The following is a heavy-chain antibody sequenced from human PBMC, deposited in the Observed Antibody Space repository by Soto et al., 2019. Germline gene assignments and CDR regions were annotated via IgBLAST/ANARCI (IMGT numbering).Heavy chain of an antibody. V-gene: IGHV4-39*02. D-gene: IGHD3-10*01. CDR3: ATVLVGVIRHLDSDS. Sequence: SETLSLTCTVSGGSINNNNYYWAWIRQPPGKGVSWIASIYYDGSTYYNSSLKSRVTISRDTSNNHFPMRMTSMTAAHKPVHYCATVLVGVIRHLDSDSWGQGTLFTVSS. J-gene: IGHJ4*02. CDR2: IYYDGST. CDR1: GGSINNNNYY.